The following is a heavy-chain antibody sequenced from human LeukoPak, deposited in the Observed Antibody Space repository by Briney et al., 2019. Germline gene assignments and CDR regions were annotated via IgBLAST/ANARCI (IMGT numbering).Heavy chain of an antibody. J-gene: IGHJ6*04. CDR3: AKSRIPTVTRLGYSSGMDG. Sequence: PGGSLRLSCAASGFTFSSYAMSWVRQAPGKGLERVSAISGSGGSTYYADSVKGRFTISRDNSKNPRYLQMNSLRAGDTAVYYCAKSRIPTVTRLGYSSGMDGWGKGPTGTFS. CDR1: GFTFSSYA. CDR2: ISGSGGST. V-gene: IGHV3-23*01. D-gene: IGHD4-17*01.